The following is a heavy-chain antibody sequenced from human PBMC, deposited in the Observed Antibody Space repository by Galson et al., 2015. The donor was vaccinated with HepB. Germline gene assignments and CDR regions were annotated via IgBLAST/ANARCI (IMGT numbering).Heavy chain of an antibody. J-gene: IGHJ4*02. Sequence: SLRLSCAASGFTFDDYAMHWVRQAPGKGLEWVSGVTWNSGILGYADSVNGRFTISRDNARNSLYLQMKSLRADDTAVYYCAREGWLRAGYFDDWGQGTRVTVSS. D-gene: IGHD5-12*01. CDR1: GFTFDDYA. CDR2: VTWNSGIL. V-gene: IGHV3-9*01. CDR3: AREGWLRAGYFDD.